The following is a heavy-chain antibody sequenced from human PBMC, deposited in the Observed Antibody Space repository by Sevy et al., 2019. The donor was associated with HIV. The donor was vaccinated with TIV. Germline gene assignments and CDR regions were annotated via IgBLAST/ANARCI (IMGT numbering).Heavy chain of an antibody. Sequence: GGYLRLSCAASGFTFTYAWMSWVRQAPGKGLEWIGRIKSNADGGTTDYAAPVKGRFTISRDDSKNTLYLQMNSLKTEDSAVYYCATDPLIVLVVTDGMDVWGQGTTVTVSS. D-gene: IGHD2-8*01. J-gene: IGHJ6*02. CDR2: IKSNADGGTT. V-gene: IGHV3-15*01. CDR3: ATDPLIVLVVTDGMDV. CDR1: GFTFTYAW.